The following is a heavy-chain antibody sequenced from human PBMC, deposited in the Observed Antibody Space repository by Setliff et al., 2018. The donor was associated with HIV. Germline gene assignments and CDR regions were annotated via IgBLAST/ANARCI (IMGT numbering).Heavy chain of an antibody. CDR3: ARAPDWVAFDV. CDR2: ISHGGNT. V-gene: IGHV4-4*02. D-gene: IGHD3-9*01. CDR1: GGSIRSSDW. Sequence: KPSETLSLTCAVSGGSIRSSDWWSWVRQPPGKGLEWIGEISHGGNTNYSPSLKSRVTISIDKSRNQFSLKLTSVTAADTAVYYCARAPDWVAFDVWGQGTMVTVSS. J-gene: IGHJ3*01.